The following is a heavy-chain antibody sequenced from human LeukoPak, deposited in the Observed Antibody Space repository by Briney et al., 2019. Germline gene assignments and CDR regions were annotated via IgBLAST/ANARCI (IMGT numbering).Heavy chain of an antibody. D-gene: IGHD6-13*01. CDR1: GYSFTSYW. CDR2: IDPSDSYT. CDR3: ARHFGDSSS. J-gene: IGHJ4*02. V-gene: IGHV5-10-1*01. Sequence: GESLKISCQGSGYSFTSYWISWVRQMPGKGMEWMGRIDPSDSYTNYSPSFQCHVTISADKSISTAYLQWSSLKASDTAMYYCARHFGDSSSWGQGTLVTVSS.